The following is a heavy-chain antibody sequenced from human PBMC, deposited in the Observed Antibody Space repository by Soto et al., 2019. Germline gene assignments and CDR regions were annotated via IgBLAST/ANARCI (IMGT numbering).Heavy chain of an antibody. J-gene: IGHJ4*02. Sequence: LRLSCAASGFSVTNNYLTWVRQAPGKGLEWVSIIYSDGSTYYADSVKGRFTISRDTSKNTVFLQMNSLRVEDTAVYYCARGGSGYSGDYWGQGILVTVSS. D-gene: IGHD3-3*01. CDR2: IYSDGST. V-gene: IGHV3-53*01. CDR3: ARGGSGYSGDY. CDR1: GFSVTNNY.